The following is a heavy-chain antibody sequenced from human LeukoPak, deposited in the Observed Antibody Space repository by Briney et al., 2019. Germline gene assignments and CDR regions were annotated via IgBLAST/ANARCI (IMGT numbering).Heavy chain of an antibody. CDR3: ASGKYRYGDNWFDP. J-gene: IGHJ5*02. V-gene: IGHV3-48*01. D-gene: IGHD5-18*01. CDR1: GFTFSSYS. Sequence: GGSLRLSCAASGFTFSSYSMNWVCQAPGKGLEWVSYISSSSSTIYYADSVKGRFTISRDNSKNTLYLQMNSLRAEDTAVYFCASGKYRYGDNWFDPWGQGTLVTVSS. CDR2: ISSSSSTI.